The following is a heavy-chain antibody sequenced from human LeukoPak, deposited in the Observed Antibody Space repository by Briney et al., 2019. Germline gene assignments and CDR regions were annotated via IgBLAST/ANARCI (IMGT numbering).Heavy chain of an antibody. CDR2: IKSKTNGETT. CDR1: GFTFNNIW. CDR3: TGNHGDDRPIY. J-gene: IGHJ4*02. Sequence: GGSLRLSCVDSGFTFNNIWMTWVRQARGKGLEWVGRIKSKTNGETTDYAAAVRDRFTISRDTSKQTLYLQMNSLRTEDTAVYYCTGNHGDDRPIYWGQGTLVTVSS. D-gene: IGHD4-17*01. V-gene: IGHV3-15*01.